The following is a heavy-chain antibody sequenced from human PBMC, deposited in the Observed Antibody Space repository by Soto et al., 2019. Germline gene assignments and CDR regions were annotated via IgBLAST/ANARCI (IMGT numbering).Heavy chain of an antibody. CDR1: GYTFTRYY. CDR3: ARDGVYCGGVNCYFDN. CDR2: INPSGGST. J-gene: IGHJ4*02. D-gene: IGHD2-21*01. Sequence: ASVTVSCKASGYTFTRYYMHWVRQAPGQGLEWMGIINPSGGSTSYPQKFQGRVTMTRDTSTSTVYMELSSLRSEDTAVYYCARDGVYCGGVNCYFDNWGQGALVTVSS. V-gene: IGHV1-46*03.